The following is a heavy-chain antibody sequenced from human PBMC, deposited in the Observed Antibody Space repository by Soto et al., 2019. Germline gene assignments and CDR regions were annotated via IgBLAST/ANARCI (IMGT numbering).Heavy chain of an antibody. CDR3: ARSYYDATGFALDP. Sequence: SETLSLTCAVSGGSISSSNWWSWVRQPPGKGLEWIGEIYHSGSTNYNPSLKSRVTISVETSKNQFSMTMTSVTAADTAVYYCARSYYDATGFALDPWGQGTLVTVSS. CDR2: IYHSGST. CDR1: GGSISSSNW. J-gene: IGHJ5*02. D-gene: IGHD1-26*01. V-gene: IGHV4-4*02.